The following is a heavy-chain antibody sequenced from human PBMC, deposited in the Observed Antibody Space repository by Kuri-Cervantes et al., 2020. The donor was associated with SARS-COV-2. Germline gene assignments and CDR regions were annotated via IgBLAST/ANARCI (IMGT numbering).Heavy chain of an antibody. Sequence: GESLKISCAASGFTFSNSALNWVRQAPGRGLEWVSRIRGSADGTYDAESVKGWFTISRDNSSNTLYVQMNSLRAEDTAVYHCAKVDRGAVLQWWKQVDHWGQGILVTVSS. CDR3: AKVDRGAVLQWWKQVDH. CDR1: GFTFSNSA. CDR2: IRGSADGT. V-gene: IGHV3-23*01. J-gene: IGHJ5*02. D-gene: IGHD2-15*01.